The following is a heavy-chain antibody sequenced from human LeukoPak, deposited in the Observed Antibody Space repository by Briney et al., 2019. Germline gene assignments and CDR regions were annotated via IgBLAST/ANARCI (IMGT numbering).Heavy chain of an antibody. Sequence: ASVKVSCKASGYTFTSYDIIWVRQAPGQGLEWMGWISGYNGNTHYEQKLQGRVTMTTDTSTSTAYMELRSLRSDDTAVYYCAREHIGDNNSSAGVDWGQGTLVTVSS. CDR1: GYTFTSYD. J-gene: IGHJ4*02. CDR2: ISGYNGNT. CDR3: AREHIGDNNSSAGVD. V-gene: IGHV1-18*01. D-gene: IGHD6-6*01.